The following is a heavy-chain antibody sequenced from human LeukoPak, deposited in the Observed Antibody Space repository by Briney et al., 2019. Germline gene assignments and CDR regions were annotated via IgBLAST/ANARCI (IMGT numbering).Heavy chain of an antibody. J-gene: IGHJ4*02. D-gene: IGHD4-17*01. Sequence: GGSLRLSCAASGFTFSSYGMHWVRQAPGKGLEWVAFIRYDGSNRYYADSVKGRFTISRDNSKNTLYLQMSSLRAEDTAVYYCAKRRTTVITMDYFDYWGQGTLVTVSS. CDR1: GFTFSSYG. V-gene: IGHV3-30*02. CDR2: IRYDGSNR. CDR3: AKRRTTVITMDYFDY.